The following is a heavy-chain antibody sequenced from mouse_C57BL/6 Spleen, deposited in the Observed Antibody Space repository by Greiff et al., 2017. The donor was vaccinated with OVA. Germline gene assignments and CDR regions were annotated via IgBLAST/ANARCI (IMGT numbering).Heavy chain of an antibody. V-gene: IGHV1-55*01. CDR3: ALNYCGSSWVDY. J-gene: IGHJ2*01. CDR1: GYTFTSYW. Sequence: QVQLQQPGAELVKPGASVKMSCKASGYTFTSYWITWVKQRPGQGLEWIGDIYPGSGSTNYNEKFKSKATLTVDTSSSTAYMQLSSLTSEDSAVYYCALNYCGSSWVDYWGQGTTLTVSS. D-gene: IGHD1-1*01. CDR2: IYPGSGST.